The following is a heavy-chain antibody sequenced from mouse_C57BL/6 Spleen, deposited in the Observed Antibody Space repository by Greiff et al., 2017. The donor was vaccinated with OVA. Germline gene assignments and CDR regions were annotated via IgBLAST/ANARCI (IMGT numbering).Heavy chain of an antibody. CDR2: ISSGSSTI. D-gene: IGHD1-1*01. J-gene: IGHJ2*01. Sequence: EVKVVESGGGLVKPGGSLKLSCAASGFTFSDYGMHWVRQAPEKGLEWVAYISSGSSTIYYADTVKGRFTISRDNAKNTLFLRMTSLRSEDTAMYYCARNYGSSNPFDYWGQGTTLTVSS. V-gene: IGHV5-17*01. CDR3: ARNYGSSNPFDY. CDR1: GFTFSDYG.